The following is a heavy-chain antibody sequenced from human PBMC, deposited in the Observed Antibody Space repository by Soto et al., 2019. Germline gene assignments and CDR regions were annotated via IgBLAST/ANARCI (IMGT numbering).Heavy chain of an antibody. Sequence: SETLSLTCAVSGGSISSSNWWSWVRQPPGKGLEWIGEIYHSGSTNYNPSLKSRVTISVDKSKNQFSLKLSSVTAADTAVYYCEGRYIMKGMDVWGQGTTVTVSS. CDR2: IYHSGST. V-gene: IGHV4-4*02. CDR1: GGSISSSNW. D-gene: IGHD3-16*01. CDR3: EGRYIMKGMDV. J-gene: IGHJ6*02.